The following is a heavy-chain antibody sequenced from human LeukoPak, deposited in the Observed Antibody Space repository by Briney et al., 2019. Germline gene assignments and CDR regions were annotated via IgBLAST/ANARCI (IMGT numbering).Heavy chain of an antibody. J-gene: IGHJ5*02. CDR2: INYSGST. CDR1: GGSITSSSYC. V-gene: IGHV4-39*01. Sequence: PSETLSLTCTVSGGSITSSSYCWGWIRQPPGKGLEWIGSINYSGSTSYNPSLKSRVTISADASKSQFSLKLSSVTAADTAVYYCARQRPATRRWVWFDPWGQGTLVTVPS. D-gene: IGHD6-6*01. CDR3: ARQRPATRRWVWFDP.